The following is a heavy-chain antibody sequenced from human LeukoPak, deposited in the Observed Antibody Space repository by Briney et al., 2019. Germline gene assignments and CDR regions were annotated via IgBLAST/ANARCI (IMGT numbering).Heavy chain of an antibody. CDR3: VSPRGFSYGYFDY. CDR2: IYYSKNT. D-gene: IGHD5-18*01. V-gene: IGHV4-39*01. CDR1: VGSISSSSAY. J-gene: IGHJ4*02. Sequence: SETLSLTCTVSVGSISSSSAYWGWTRQPPGRGLEWIGSIYYSKNTYYNPSLKRRVTISADTPKNQFSLTLGSVSATDTAVYYCVSPRGFSYGYFDYWGQGTLVTVSS.